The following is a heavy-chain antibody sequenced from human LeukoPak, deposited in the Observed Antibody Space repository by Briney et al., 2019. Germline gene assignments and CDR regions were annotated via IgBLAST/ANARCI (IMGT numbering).Heavy chain of an antibody. CDR1: NGSFSGYY. CDR2: VSHGGDT. V-gene: IGHV4-34*01. Sequence: SETLSLTCAVYNGSFSGYYWSWIRQSPGKGLEWIGEVSHGGDTNYNPSLRSRVTISVDTSKNHFSLNLRSVTAADTAVYNCARAAWYGGGGFDPWGQGTLVTVSS. CDR3: ARAAWYGGGGFDP. D-gene: IGHD1-26*01. J-gene: IGHJ5*02.